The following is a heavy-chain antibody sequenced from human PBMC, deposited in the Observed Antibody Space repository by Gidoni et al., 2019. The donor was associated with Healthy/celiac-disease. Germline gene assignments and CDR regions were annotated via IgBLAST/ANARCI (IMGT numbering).Heavy chain of an antibody. CDR2: ISSSSSTI. CDR3: ARFSFGYSGSLAGMDV. D-gene: IGHD1-26*01. CDR1: GFTFSSYS. Sequence: EVQLVESGGGLVQPGGSLRLSCAASGFTFSSYSMNWVRQAPGKGLEWVSYISSSSSTIYYADSVKDRFTISRDNAKNSLYLQMNSLRDEDTAVYYCARFSFGYSGSLAGMDVWGQGTTVTVSS. V-gene: IGHV3-48*02. J-gene: IGHJ6*02.